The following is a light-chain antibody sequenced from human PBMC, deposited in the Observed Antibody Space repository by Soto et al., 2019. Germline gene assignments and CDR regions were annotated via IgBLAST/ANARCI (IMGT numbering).Light chain of an antibody. CDR1: RSVSSSY. J-gene: IGKJ2*01. CDR2: GAS. V-gene: IGKV3-20*01. CDR3: QLFANSPPRYT. Sequence: EIVLTQSPGTLSLSPGERATLSCRASRSVSSSYLAWYQQKPGQAPRLLIYGASIRAAGIADRFSGSGSVTDFTLTITRLEPDDFAVYYCQLFANSPPRYTFGQGTKLE.